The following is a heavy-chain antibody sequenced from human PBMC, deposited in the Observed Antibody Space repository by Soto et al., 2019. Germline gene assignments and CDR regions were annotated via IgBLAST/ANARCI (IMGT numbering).Heavy chain of an antibody. V-gene: IGHV4-39*01. CDR1: GGSISSSTYY. CDR3: ARQYSSAFYFDY. CDR2: IYYSGST. D-gene: IGHD5-18*01. J-gene: IGHJ4*02. Sequence: PSETLSLTCTVSGGSISSSTYYWGWIRQPPGRGLEWIGSIYYSGSTYHNPSLKSRVTISVDTSKNQFSLKLSSVTAADTAVYYCARQYSSAFYFDYWGQGTLVTVYS.